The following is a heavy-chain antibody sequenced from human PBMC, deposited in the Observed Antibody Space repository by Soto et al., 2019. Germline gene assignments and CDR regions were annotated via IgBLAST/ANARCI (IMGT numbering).Heavy chain of an antibody. CDR3: ARHKGYGYNYYYGMDV. D-gene: IGHD5-18*01. Sequence: SETLSLTCTVSGGSISSGGYYWSWIRQHPGKGLEWIGYIYYSGSTYYNPSLKSRVTISVDTSKNQFSLKLSSVTAADTAVYYCARHKGYGYNYYYGMDVWGQGTTVTVS. J-gene: IGHJ6*02. V-gene: IGHV4-31*03. CDR2: IYYSGST. CDR1: GGSISSGGYY.